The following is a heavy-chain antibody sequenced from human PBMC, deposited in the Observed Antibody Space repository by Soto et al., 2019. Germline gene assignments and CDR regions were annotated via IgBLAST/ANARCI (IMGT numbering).Heavy chain of an antibody. V-gene: IGHV1-69*02. J-gene: IGHJ4*02. D-gene: IGHD6-19*01. CDR2: IIPILGIA. CDR1: GGTFSSYT. CDR3: ARKIDSYSSGWYLDY. Sequence: ASVKVSCKASGGTFSSYTISWVRQAPGQGLEWMGRIIPILGIANYAQKFQGRVTITADKSTSTAYMELSSLRSEDTAAYYCARKIDSYSSGWYLDYWGQGTLVTVFS.